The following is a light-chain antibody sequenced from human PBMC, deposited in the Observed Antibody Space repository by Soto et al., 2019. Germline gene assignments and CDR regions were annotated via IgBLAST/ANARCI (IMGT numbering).Light chain of an antibody. CDR3: QAWDSSYVV. Sequence: SYELTQPPSVSVSPGQTASITCSGDKLGDKYACWYQQKPGQSPVLVIYQDSKRPSGIPERFSGSNCGNTATLTISGTQAMDEADYYCQAWDSSYVVFVEGTKLTVL. V-gene: IGLV3-1*01. CDR2: QDS. J-gene: IGLJ2*01. CDR1: KLGDKY.